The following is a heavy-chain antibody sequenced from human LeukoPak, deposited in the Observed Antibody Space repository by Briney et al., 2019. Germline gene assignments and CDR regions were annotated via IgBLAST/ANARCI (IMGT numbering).Heavy chain of an antibody. V-gene: IGHV4-38-2*02. D-gene: IGHD3-10*01. CDR1: GYSISSGYY. J-gene: IGHJ5*02. CDR2: IYHSGST. Sequence: SETLSLTCTVSGYSISSGYYWGWIRQPPGKGLEWIGSIYHSGSTYYNPSLKSRVTISVDTSKNQFSLKLSSVTAADTAVYYCARPPQTITMLWGVRTGGNWFDPWGQGTLVTVSS. CDR3: ARPPQTITMLWGVRTGGNWFDP.